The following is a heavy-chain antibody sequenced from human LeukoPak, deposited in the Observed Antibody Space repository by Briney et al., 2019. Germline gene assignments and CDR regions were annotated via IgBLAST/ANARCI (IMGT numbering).Heavy chain of an antibody. Sequence: SETLSLTCTISGGSISSSSYYWGWIRQPPVKGLEWIGGIYSSGSTYYNPSLKSRVTISVDTSKNQFSLKLSSVTAADTAVYYCARIVVADFDYWGQGTLVTVSS. V-gene: IGHV4-39*01. CDR1: GGSISSSSYY. J-gene: IGHJ4*02. D-gene: IGHD3-22*01. CDR3: ARIVVADFDY. CDR2: IYSSGST.